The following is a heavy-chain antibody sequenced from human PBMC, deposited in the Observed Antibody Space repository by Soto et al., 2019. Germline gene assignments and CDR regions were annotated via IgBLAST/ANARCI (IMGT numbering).Heavy chain of an antibody. D-gene: IGHD6-13*01. CDR2: IYYSGST. V-gene: IGHV4-59*01. J-gene: IGHJ5*02. CDR3: ARAAAYNWFDP. CDR1: GGSISSYY. Sequence: QVQLQESGPGLVKPSETLSLTCTVSGGSISSYYWSWIRQPPGKGLEWIGYIYYSGSTNYNPSLKSRVTISVDTSKNQFSLKLSSVTAADTAVYSCARAAAYNWFDPWGQGTLVTVSS.